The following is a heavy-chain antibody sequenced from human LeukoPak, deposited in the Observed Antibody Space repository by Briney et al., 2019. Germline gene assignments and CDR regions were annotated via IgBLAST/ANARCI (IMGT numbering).Heavy chain of an antibody. CDR1: GFTFSSCA. CDR2: ISGSGTGT. CDR3: AKEGGTGTRFDY. D-gene: IGHD1-7*01. Sequence: PGGSLRLSCAASGFTFSSCAMSWVRQAPGKGLYWVSAISGSGTGTYYADSVKGRFTISRDNSKNTLYLQMNSLRAEDTAVYYCAKEGGTGTRFDYWGQGTLVTVSS. J-gene: IGHJ4*02. V-gene: IGHV3-23*01.